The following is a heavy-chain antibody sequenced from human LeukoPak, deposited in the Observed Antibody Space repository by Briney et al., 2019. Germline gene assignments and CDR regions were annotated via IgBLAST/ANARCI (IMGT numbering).Heavy chain of an antibody. CDR3: ARDPGRTSTGDAFDI. CDR2: ISGSGGST. V-gene: IGHV3-23*01. J-gene: IGHJ3*02. CDR1: GFTFSSYA. Sequence: GGSLRLSCAASGFTFSSYAMSWVRQAPGKGLEWVSAISGSGGSTYYADSVKGRFTISTDNSKNTLYLQMNSLRAEDTAVYYCARDPGRTSTGDAFDIWGQGTMVTVSS. D-gene: IGHD2-8*02.